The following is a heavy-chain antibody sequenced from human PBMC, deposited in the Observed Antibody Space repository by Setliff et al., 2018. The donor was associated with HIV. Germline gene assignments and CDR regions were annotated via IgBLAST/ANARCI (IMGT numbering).Heavy chain of an antibody. D-gene: IGHD1-26*01. Sequence: SETLSLTCLVSGGSISSSYYWGWIRQPPGMGLEWIGSMYYLGSTYYNPSLKSRVTISVDTSKKQLSLKLTSVTAADTAVYYCARQAGTGSHPEGWFDPWGQGTLVTVSS. J-gene: IGHJ5*02. CDR2: MYYLGST. V-gene: IGHV4-39*01. CDR1: GGSISSSYY. CDR3: ARQAGTGSHPEGWFDP.